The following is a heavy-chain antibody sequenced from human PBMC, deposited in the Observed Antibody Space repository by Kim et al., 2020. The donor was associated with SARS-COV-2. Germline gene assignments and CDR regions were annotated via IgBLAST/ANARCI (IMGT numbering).Heavy chain of an antibody. CDR3: AKDRRYFDWLLPFDY. Sequence: SVKGRFTISRDNSKNTLYRQMNSLRAEDTAVYYCAKDRRYFDWLLPFDYWGQGTLVTVSS. J-gene: IGHJ4*02. V-gene: IGHV3-23*01. D-gene: IGHD3-9*01.